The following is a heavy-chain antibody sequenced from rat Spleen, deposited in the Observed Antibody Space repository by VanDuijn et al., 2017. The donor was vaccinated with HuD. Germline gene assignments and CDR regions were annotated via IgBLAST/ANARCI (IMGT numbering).Heavy chain of an antibody. J-gene: IGHJ4*01. CDR3: ARQHSGYGMDA. Sequence: EVQLVESDGGLVQPGRSLKLSCAASGFTFSDYYMAWVRQAPTKGLEWVATISYDGSSTYYRDSVKGRFTISRDNAKSTLYLQMDSLRSEDTATYYCARQHSGYGMDAWGQGASVTVSS. D-gene: IGHD4-3*01. V-gene: IGHV5-29*01. CDR2: ISYDGSST. CDR1: GFTFSDYY.